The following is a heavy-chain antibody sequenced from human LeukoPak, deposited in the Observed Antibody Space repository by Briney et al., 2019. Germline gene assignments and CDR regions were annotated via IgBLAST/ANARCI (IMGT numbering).Heavy chain of an antibody. V-gene: IGHV4-30-4*01. Sequence: KTSETLSLTCTVSGGSISSGDYYWSWIRQPPGKGLEWIGYIYYSGSTYYNPSLKSRVTISVDTSKSQFSLKLSSVTAADTAVYYCAAAPRVITFGGVIVDNWYFDLWGRGTLVTVSS. D-gene: IGHD3-16*02. CDR2: IYYSGST. CDR1: GGSISSGDYY. J-gene: IGHJ2*01. CDR3: AAAPRVITFGGVIVDNWYFDL.